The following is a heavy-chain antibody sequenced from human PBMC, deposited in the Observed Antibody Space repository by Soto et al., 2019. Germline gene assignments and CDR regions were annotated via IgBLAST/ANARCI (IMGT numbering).Heavy chain of an antibody. D-gene: IGHD2-15*01. CDR3: ARDRVWNTVVTEGDSFHV. CDR1: GYTLTTYA. V-gene: IGHV1-3*01. Sequence: GASVKVSCKASGYTLTTYAIHWVRQAPLQMLEWMVCINGGNGNTKYSQRFQGRVSITRDTSASTDYMELRSLRSEDTAVYYCARDRVWNTVVTEGDSFHVWGQGTMVTVSS. J-gene: IGHJ3*01. CDR2: INGGNGNT.